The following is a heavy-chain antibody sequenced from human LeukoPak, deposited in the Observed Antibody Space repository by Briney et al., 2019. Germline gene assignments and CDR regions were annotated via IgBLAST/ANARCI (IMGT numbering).Heavy chain of an antibody. CDR2: IYYSGST. CDR3: ARDPTGGYSYGYNWFDP. Sequence: SETLSLTCAVYGGSFSGYYWSWIRQPPGKGLEWIGYIYYSGSTNYNPSLKSRVTISVDTSKNQFSLKLSSVTAADTAVYYCARDPTGGYSYGYNWFDPWGQGTLVTVSS. D-gene: IGHD5-18*01. J-gene: IGHJ5*02. CDR1: GGSFSGYY. V-gene: IGHV4-59*01.